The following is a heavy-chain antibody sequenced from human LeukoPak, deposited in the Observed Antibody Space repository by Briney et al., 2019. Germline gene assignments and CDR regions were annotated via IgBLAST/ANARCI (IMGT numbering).Heavy chain of an antibody. Sequence: GGSLRLSCAASRFTFNDYSMTWIRQAPGKGLEWVSSISNTGSSINYADSVKGRFNISRDNAKKSLYLQMNSLRAEDTAVYYCARDERYFDWPQPPDIWGQGTMVTVSS. CDR3: ARDERYFDWPQPPDI. CDR2: ISNTGSSI. V-gene: IGHV3-11*01. D-gene: IGHD3-9*01. J-gene: IGHJ3*02. CDR1: RFTFNDYS.